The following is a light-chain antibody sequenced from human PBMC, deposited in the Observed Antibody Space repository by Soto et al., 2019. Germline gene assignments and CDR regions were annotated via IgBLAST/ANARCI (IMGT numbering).Light chain of an antibody. V-gene: IGKV3-20*01. Sequence: DIALTQSPGTLSVSPGERATLSCRASQSVSSAYLVWYQQKPGQAPRLLIYGATSRATGIPDRFSGSGSGTELIITISSLQHPDFSVYYCRQHGGTPPGFTFGRGTKVNIK. CDR2: GAT. CDR1: QSVSSAY. CDR3: RQHGGTPPGFT. J-gene: IGKJ3*01.